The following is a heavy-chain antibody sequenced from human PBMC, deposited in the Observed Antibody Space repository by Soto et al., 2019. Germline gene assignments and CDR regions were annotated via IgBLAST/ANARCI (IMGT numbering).Heavy chain of an antibody. Sequence: QLQLQESGSGQVKPSQTLSLTCAVSGGSITTGDYSWNWIRQPPGKGLEWLGYIYHSGSTYYNPSLKGRATISVDRSKTHSSLRLSSVTAADTAVYYCARGRSTSGYPNFDPWGQGTLVTFSS. CDR1: GGSITTGDYS. V-gene: IGHV4-30-2*01. D-gene: IGHD3-22*01. CDR3: ARGRSTSGYPNFDP. J-gene: IGHJ5*02. CDR2: IYHSGST.